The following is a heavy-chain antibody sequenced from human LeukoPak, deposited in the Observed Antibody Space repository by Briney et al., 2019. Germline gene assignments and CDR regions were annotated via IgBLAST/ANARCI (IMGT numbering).Heavy chain of an antibody. CDR2: ISGSSDYI. J-gene: IGHJ4*02. D-gene: IGHD5-18*01. V-gene: IGHV3-21*01. CDR3: ARGRGYSYDTLGY. Sequence: GGSLRLSCAASGFTFSNYNMNWDRQAPGKGLEWVSYISGSSDYISYADSVRGRFTISRDNAQNSLYLQMNNLRAQDTAVYYCARGRGYSYDTLGYWGQGTLVTVSS. CDR1: GFTFSNYN.